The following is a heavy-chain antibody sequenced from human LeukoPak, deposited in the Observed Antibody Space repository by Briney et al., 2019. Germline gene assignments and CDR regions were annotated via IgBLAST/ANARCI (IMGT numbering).Heavy chain of an antibody. CDR3: AREWELGY. Sequence: QPGGSLRLSCAASGFTFSSYGMHWVRQAPGKGLEWVAVISYDGSNKYYADSVKGRFTISRDNAKNTLYLQMNSLRAEDTAVYYCAREWELGYWGQGTLVTVSS. CDR2: ISYDGSNK. V-gene: IGHV3-30*03. D-gene: IGHD1-26*01. J-gene: IGHJ4*02. CDR1: GFTFSSYG.